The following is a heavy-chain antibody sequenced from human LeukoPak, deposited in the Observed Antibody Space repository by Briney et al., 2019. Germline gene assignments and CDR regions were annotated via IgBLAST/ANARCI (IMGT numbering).Heavy chain of an antibody. J-gene: IGHJ4*02. D-gene: IGHD3-22*01. CDR3: AKDSEYYDSSGYYSYFDY. Sequence: GGSLRLSCAASGFTFSSYAMSWVRQAPGKGLEWVSAISGSGGSTYYADSVKGRFTTSRDNSKNTLYLQMNSLRAEDTAVYYCAKDSEYYDSSGYYSYFDYWGQGTLVTVSS. CDR1: GFTFSSYA. CDR2: ISGSGGST. V-gene: IGHV3-23*01.